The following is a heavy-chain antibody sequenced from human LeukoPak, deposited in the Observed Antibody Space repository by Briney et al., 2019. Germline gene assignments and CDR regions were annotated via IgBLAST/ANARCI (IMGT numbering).Heavy chain of an antibody. J-gene: IGHJ4*02. CDR1: GFTSSNYN. CDR3: ARVYSSGWGPVNPFDY. V-gene: IGHV3-7*01. CDR2: IKQDGSEK. Sequence: GGSLRLSCSASGFTSSNYNMNWVRQAPGKGLEWVANIKQDGSEKYYVDSVKGRFTISRDNAKNSLYLQMNSLRAEDTAVYYCARVYSSGWGPVNPFDYWGQGTLVTVSS. D-gene: IGHD6-19*01.